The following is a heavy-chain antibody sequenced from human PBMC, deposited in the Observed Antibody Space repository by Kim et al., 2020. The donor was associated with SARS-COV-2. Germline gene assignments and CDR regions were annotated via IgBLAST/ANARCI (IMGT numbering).Heavy chain of an antibody. CDR3: ARPQSGGSTVAY. D-gene: IGHD3-16*01. J-gene: IGHJ4*02. CDR1: GYSFTNYW. V-gene: IGHV5-51*01. Sequence: GESLKISCQGSGYSFTNYWIGWVRQMPSKGLEWLGIIYPGDSYTRYSPSFQGQVIISADKSISTAYLQWSSLKASDTGIYYCARPQSGGSTVAYWGQGTLVTVSS. CDR2: IYPGDSYT.